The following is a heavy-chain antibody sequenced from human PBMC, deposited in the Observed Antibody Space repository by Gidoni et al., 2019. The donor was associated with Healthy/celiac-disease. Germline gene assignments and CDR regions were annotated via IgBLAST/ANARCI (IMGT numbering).Heavy chain of an antibody. CDR3: ARDRKYQLPYYGMDV. Sequence: QVQLVESGGGVVQPGRSLRLSCAASGFTFSSYGMHWVRQAPGKGLGWVAVIWYDGSNKYYADSVKGRFTISRDNSKNTLYLQMNSLRAEDTAVYYCARDRKYQLPYYGMDVWGQGTTVTVSS. V-gene: IGHV3-33*01. J-gene: IGHJ6*02. CDR2: IWYDGSNK. D-gene: IGHD2-2*01. CDR1: GFTFSSYG.